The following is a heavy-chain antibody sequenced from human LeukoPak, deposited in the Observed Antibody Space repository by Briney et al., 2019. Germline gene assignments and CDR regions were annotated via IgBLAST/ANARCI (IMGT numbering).Heavy chain of an antibody. Sequence: GGSLRLSCVSSGFTFSNYWMKWVRQAPGKGLEWVASINEDGSGKFSVGSVKDRITISRDNTKNSLDLQVNSLTVEDTAIYYCARDDGDVWGTGTTVTVSS. CDR2: INEDGSGK. CDR3: ARDDGDV. CDR1: GFTFSNYW. J-gene: IGHJ6*04. V-gene: IGHV3-7*01.